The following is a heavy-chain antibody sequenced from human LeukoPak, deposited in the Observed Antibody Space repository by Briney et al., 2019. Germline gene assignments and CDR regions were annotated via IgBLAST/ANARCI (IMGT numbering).Heavy chain of an antibody. Sequence: ASVKVSCKASGYTFTSYDINWVRQAPGQGLEWMGWMNPNSGNTGYAQKFQGRVTMTRNTSISTAYMELSSLRPEDTAVYYCARGLGSTQWLVRYYYYYYYMDVWGKGTTVTVSS. CDR3: ARGLGSTQWLVRYYYYYYYMDV. CDR1: GYTFTSYD. V-gene: IGHV1-8*02. CDR2: MNPNSGNT. D-gene: IGHD6-19*01. J-gene: IGHJ6*03.